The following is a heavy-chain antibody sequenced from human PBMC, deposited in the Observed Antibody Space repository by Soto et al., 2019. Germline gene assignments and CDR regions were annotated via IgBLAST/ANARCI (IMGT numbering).Heavy chain of an antibody. Sequence: EVQLLESGGGLVQPGGSLRLSCAASGFTFSCYAMSWVRQAPGKGLEWVSVISGSGGSTYYADSVKGRFTISRDNSKNTLYLQMNSLRAEDTAVYYFAKWSIVVVPAAGDFDYWGQGTLVSVSS. CDR2: ISGSGGST. D-gene: IGHD2-2*01. CDR3: AKWSIVVVPAAGDFDY. J-gene: IGHJ4*02. V-gene: IGHV3-23*01. CDR1: GFTFSCYA.